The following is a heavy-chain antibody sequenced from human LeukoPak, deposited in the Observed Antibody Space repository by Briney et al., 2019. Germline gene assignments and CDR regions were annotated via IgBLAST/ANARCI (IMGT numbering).Heavy chain of an antibody. D-gene: IGHD6-19*01. CDR1: GFTFSSYG. CDR3: ASPAHQWHWYYFDY. J-gene: IGHJ4*02. CDR2: IRYDGGNK. V-gene: IGHV3-30*02. Sequence: GGSLRLSCAASGFTFSSYGMHWVRQAPGKGLEWVAFIRYDGGNKYYADSVKGRFTISRDNSKNTLYLQMNSLRVEDTAVYYCASPAHQWHWYYFDYWGQGTLVTVSS.